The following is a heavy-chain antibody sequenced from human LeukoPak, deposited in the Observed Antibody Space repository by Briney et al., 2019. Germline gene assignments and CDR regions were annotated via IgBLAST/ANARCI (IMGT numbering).Heavy chain of an antibody. Sequence: GGSPRLSCKGSGYTFTTYWISWVRQMPGKGLEWMGRIDPSDSYTNYSPSFQGHVTVSADKSISTAYLQWSSLKASDTAMYYCARHRDRGYGGNSADYWGQGTLVTVSS. J-gene: IGHJ4*02. D-gene: IGHD4-23*01. V-gene: IGHV5-10-1*01. CDR2: IDPSDSYT. CDR1: GYTFTTYW. CDR3: ARHRDRGYGGNSADY.